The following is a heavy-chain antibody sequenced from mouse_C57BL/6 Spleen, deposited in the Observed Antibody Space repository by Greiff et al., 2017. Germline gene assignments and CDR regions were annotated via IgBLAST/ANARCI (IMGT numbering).Heavy chain of an antibody. CDR3: TNEGYYNYAMDY. J-gene: IGHJ4*01. V-gene: IGHV14-1*01. Sequence: VQLQQSGAELVRPGASVKLSCTASGFNIKDYSMHWVKQRPEQGLEWIGRIDPEDGDTKYAPKFQGKATMTADTSSNTAYLQLSSLTSEDTAVYYCTNEGYYNYAMDYWGQGTSVTVSS. CDR1: GFNIKDYS. CDR2: IDPEDGDT. D-gene: IGHD2-3*01.